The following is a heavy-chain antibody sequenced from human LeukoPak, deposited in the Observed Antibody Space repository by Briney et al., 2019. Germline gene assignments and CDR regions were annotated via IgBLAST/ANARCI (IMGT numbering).Heavy chain of an antibody. J-gene: IGHJ4*02. CDR3: ARAVAGTNHFDY. CDR1: GDSVSSNSAA. D-gene: IGHD6-19*01. Sequence: SQTLSLTCAISGDSVSSNSAAWNRIRQSPSRGLEWLGRTYYRSKWYSDYAVSVKSRITINPDTSKNQFSLHLNSVTPEDTAVYYCARAVAGTNHFDYWGQGTLVTVSS. V-gene: IGHV6-1*01. CDR2: TYYRSKWYS.